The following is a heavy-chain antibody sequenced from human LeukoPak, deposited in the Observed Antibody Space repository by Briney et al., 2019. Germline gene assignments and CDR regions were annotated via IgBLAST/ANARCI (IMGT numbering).Heavy chain of an antibody. CDR1: GFTFSDYW. V-gene: IGHV3-7*01. Sequence: GGSLRLSCSASGFTFSDYWMMWVRQAPGKGLEWVGNIRQDDSEKNYVDSVEGRFTISRDNAKSSLYLQMNSLRAEDTAIYYCATDRKVGTWDPRFNYWGQGTLVTVSS. D-gene: IGHD4-23*01. J-gene: IGHJ4*02. CDR3: ATDRKVGTWDPRFNY. CDR2: IRQDDSEK.